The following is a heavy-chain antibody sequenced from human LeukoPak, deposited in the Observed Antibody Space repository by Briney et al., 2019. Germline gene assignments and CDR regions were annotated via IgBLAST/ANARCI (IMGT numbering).Heavy chain of an antibody. D-gene: IGHD2-21*02. Sequence: GGSLRLSCAASGFTFSSYAMSWVRQAPGKGLEWVANIKQDGSEKYYVDSVRGRFTIFRDNAKNSLYLQMNSLRAEDTAVYYCARAYCGADCYGTFDYWGQGTLVTVSS. J-gene: IGHJ4*02. CDR1: GFTFSSYA. CDR3: ARAYCGADCYGTFDY. CDR2: IKQDGSEK. V-gene: IGHV3-7*01.